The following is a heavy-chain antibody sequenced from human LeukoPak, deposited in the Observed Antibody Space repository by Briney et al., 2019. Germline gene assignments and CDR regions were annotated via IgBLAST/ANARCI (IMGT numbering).Heavy chain of an antibody. CDR1: GGTFSSYA. J-gene: IGHJ4*02. V-gene: IGHV1-69*05. CDR2: IIPIFGTA. Sequence: SVKVSCKASGGTFSSYAISWVRQAPGQGLEWMGGIIPIFGTANYAQKFQGRVTMTRDTSTSTVYMELSSLRSEDTAVYYCARDSTPYGSGSYYIWGQGTLVTVSS. D-gene: IGHD3-10*01. CDR3: ARDSTPYGSGSYYI.